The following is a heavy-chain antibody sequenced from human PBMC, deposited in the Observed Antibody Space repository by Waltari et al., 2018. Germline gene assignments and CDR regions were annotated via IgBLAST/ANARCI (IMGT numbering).Heavy chain of an antibody. Sequence: QVQLVQSGAEVKKPGASVKVSCKASGYTFTGYYMHWVRQAPGQGLEWMGWINPNSGGTNYAQKFQGRVTRTRDTSISTAYMELSRLRSDDTAVYYCARDMSGDIAARLFDYWGQGTLVTVSS. CDR2: INPNSGGT. V-gene: IGHV1-2*02. CDR1: GYTFTGYY. J-gene: IGHJ4*02. D-gene: IGHD6-6*01. CDR3: ARDMSGDIAARLFDY.